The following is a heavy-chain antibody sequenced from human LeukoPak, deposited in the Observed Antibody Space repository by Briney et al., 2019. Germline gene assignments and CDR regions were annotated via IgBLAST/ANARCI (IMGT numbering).Heavy chain of an antibody. J-gene: IGHJ6*02. Sequence: GGSLRLSCAASGFTFSSYSMNWVRQAPGKGLEWGSYISSSSSTIYYADSVKGRFTISRDNAKNSLYLQMNSLRAEDTAVYYCARVVLISSNYYYYGMDVWGQGTTVTVSS. CDR2: ISSSSSTI. V-gene: IGHV3-48*01. D-gene: IGHD3-22*01. CDR3: ARVVLISSNYYYYGMDV. CDR1: GFTFSSYS.